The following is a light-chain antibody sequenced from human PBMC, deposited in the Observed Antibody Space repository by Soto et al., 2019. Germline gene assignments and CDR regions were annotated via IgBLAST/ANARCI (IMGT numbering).Light chain of an antibody. CDR1: QTIRKS. CDR3: QQLRSYPST. J-gene: IGKJ4*01. CDR2: KAS. Sequence: DIQMTQSPSSLSASVGDTISITCRSFQTIRKSLNWYQQRPGKAPKLLIYKASTLKSGVPSRFSGSGFGTDFTLTISSLQAEDFASYYCQQLRSYPSTFGGGTKVDIK. V-gene: IGKV1-9*01.